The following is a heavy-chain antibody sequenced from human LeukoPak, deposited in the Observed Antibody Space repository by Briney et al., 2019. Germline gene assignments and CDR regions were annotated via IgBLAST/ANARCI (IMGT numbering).Heavy chain of an antibody. CDR1: GFTFSSYA. V-gene: IGHV3-23*01. D-gene: IGHD3-22*01. CDR3: AKALGDYYYDSSGYFPH. J-gene: IGHJ1*01. Sequence: GGSLRLSCAASGFTFSSYAMSWVRQAPGKGLEWVSAISGSGGSTYYADSVKGRFTISRDNSKNTLYLQMNSLRAEDTAVYYCAKALGDYYYDSSGYFPHWGQGTLVTVSS. CDR2: ISGSGGST.